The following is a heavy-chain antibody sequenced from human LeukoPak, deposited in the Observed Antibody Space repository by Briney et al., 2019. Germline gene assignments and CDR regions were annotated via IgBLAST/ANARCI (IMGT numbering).Heavy chain of an antibody. CDR1: GFTFSSYS. CDR2: ISSSSSYI. CDR3: ARDKQLVQGGGVY. V-gene: IGHV3-21*01. Sequence: GGSLRLSCAASGFTFSSYSMNWARQAPGKGLEWASSISSSSSYIYYADSAKGRFTISRDNAKNSLYLQMNSLRAEDTAVYYCARDKQLVQGGGVYWGQGTLVTVSS. D-gene: IGHD6-6*01. J-gene: IGHJ4*02.